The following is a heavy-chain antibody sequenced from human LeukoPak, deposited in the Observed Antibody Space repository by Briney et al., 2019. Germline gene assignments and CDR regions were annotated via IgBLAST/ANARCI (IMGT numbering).Heavy chain of an antibody. D-gene: IGHD6-13*01. CDR2: FDPEDGET. J-gene: IGHJ4*02. Sequence: ASVKVSCKVSGYTLTELSMHWVRQAPGKGLEWMGGFDPEDGETIYAQKFQGRVTMTEDTSTDTAYMELSSLRSEDTAVYYCATVGIAAAGTKGRFDYWGQGTLVTVSS. CDR3: ATVGIAAAGTKGRFDY. CDR1: GYTLTELS. V-gene: IGHV1-24*01.